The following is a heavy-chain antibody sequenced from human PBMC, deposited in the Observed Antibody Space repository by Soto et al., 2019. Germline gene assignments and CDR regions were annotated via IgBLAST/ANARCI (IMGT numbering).Heavy chain of an antibody. CDR2: IYYSGST. J-gene: IGHJ6*02. CDR3: ARDPRKPVSGMDV. CDR1: GGSVSSGSYY. V-gene: IGHV4-61*01. Sequence: QVQLQESGPGLVKPSETLSLTCTVSGGSVSSGSYYWSWIRQPPGKGLEWIGYIYYSGSTNYNPSLKRRVTISVDTSKNQFALKLSSVTAADTAVYYCARDPRKPVSGMDVWGQGTTVTVSS.